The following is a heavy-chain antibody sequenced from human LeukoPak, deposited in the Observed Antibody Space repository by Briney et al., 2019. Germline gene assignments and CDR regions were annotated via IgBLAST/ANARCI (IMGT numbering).Heavy chain of an antibody. J-gene: IGHJ4*02. D-gene: IGHD4-23*01. CDR1: GGSISSYY. CDR3: ARIDYGGNSGGVFDY. Sequence: SETLSLTCTVSGGSISSYYWSWIRQPPGKGLQWIGNVFYSGSTNYNPSLKSRVTISVDTSKNQFSLKLSSVTAADTAVYYCARIDYGGNSGGVFDYWGQGTLVTVSS. V-gene: IGHV4-59*12. CDR2: VFYSGST.